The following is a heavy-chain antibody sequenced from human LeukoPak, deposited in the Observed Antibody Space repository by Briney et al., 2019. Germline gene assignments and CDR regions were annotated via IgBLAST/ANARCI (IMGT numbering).Heavy chain of an antibody. CDR3: ARDRGGSYSAIDY. D-gene: IGHD1-26*01. V-gene: IGHV3-48*04. Sequence: PGGSLRLSCAASGFTFSSYSMDWVRQAPGKGLEWVSFISSSSSTIYYADSVKGRFTICRDNAKNSLYLQMNSLRSEDTAVYYCARDRGGSYSAIDYWGQGTLVTVSS. CDR1: GFTFSSYS. CDR2: ISSSSSTI. J-gene: IGHJ4*02.